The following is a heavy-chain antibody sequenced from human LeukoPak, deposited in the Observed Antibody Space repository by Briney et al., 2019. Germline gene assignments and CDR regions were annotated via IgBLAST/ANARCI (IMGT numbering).Heavy chain of an antibody. CDR1: GFTFSSYC. Sequence: GGSLRLSCAASGFTFSSYCMNWVRQAPGKGLEWVSSISSSSSYIYYADSVKGRFTISRDNAKNSLYLQMNSLRAEDTAMYYCARDVSGYSYGLGDYWGQGTLVTVSS. D-gene: IGHD5-18*01. CDR2: ISSSSSYI. J-gene: IGHJ4*02. V-gene: IGHV3-21*01. CDR3: ARDVSGYSYGLGDY.